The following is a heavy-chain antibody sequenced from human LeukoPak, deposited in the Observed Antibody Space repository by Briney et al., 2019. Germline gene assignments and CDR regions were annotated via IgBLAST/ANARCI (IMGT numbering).Heavy chain of an antibody. V-gene: IGHV3-30*18. CDR2: SAHDEVGK. Sequence: TGRSLRLSCVGSGFTFSDYAIHWVRQAPGKGLEWVAVSAHDEVGKQFADSAKGRFTLSRDNSRDSVHLQMNRLRDEDTAVYYCAKDRGYGEHEPFESWGQGSLVTVSS. J-gene: IGHJ4*02. D-gene: IGHD4/OR15-4a*01. CDR1: GFTFSDYA. CDR3: AKDRGYGEHEPFES.